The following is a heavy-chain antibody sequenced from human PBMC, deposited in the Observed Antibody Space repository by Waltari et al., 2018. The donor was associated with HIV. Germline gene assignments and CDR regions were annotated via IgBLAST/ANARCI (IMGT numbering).Heavy chain of an antibody. CDR3: ARADCSGGSCYHRGGDYSYYAMDV. Sequence: QVQLQESGPGLVKPSQTLSPTCTVSGDSISSGSNFWSWIRQPAGKGLEWIGRVSTSGSTNYNPSLKSRISISADTSKNQLSLKLSSVTAADTAIYYCARADCSGGSCYHRGGDYSYYAMDVWGQGTTVTVSS. V-gene: IGHV4-61*02. CDR2: VSTSGST. J-gene: IGHJ6*02. CDR1: GDSISSGSNF. D-gene: IGHD2-15*01.